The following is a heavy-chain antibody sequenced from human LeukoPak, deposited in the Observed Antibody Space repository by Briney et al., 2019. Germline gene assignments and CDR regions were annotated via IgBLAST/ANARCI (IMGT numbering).Heavy chain of an antibody. D-gene: IGHD5-24*01. J-gene: IGHJ4*02. CDR1: DLTYLSYA. Sequence: GPSPLLCCAASDLTYLSYALLRLGPGTGMGLVWAIVISYDGNNKYYADSVKGRFTISRDNSKNTLYLQMNSLRAEDTAVYYCAKDMEMATILEGPSADYWGQGTLVTVSS. CDR2: ISYDGNNK. V-gene: IGHV3-30*04. CDR3: AKDMEMATILEGPSADY.